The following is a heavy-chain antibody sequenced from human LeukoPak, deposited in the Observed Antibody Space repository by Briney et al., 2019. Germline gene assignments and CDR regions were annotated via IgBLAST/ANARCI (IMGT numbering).Heavy chain of an antibody. CDR1: GDSISNSY. V-gene: IGHV4-59*08. J-gene: IGHJ4*02. CDR2: IFYTGDS. Sequence: SETLSLTCTVSGDSISNSYWSWIRQPPGKGLEWIGYIFYTGDSNYNPSLKSRVTISLDTSKSQVSLKLSSVTAADTAVFYCARHRFASPFDSWGQGTLVTVSS. D-gene: IGHD2-21*01. CDR3: ARHRFASPFDS.